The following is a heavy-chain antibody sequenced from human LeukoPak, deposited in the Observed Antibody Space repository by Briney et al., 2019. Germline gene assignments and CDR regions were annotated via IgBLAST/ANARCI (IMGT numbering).Heavy chain of an antibody. Sequence: GGSLRLSCVASGFTFSKYGMHWVRQAPGKVLEWLAVMWDDGHNNYYADSVKGRFPISRDNSKNTRFLEMTDLRAEHTAVYYCAREWGPIAVAGGPGYWGQGALVTVSS. CDR3: AREWGPIAVAGGPGY. D-gene: IGHD6-19*01. CDR1: GFTFSKYG. CDR2: MWDDGHNN. V-gene: IGHV3-33*01. J-gene: IGHJ4*02.